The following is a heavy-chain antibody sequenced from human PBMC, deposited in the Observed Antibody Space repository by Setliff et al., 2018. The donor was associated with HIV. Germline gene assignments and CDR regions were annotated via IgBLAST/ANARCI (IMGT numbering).Heavy chain of an antibody. Sequence: PSETLSLTCTVSGGSISSYYWSWIRQPPGKGLEWIGYISYSGNTKYNPSLKSRVIISVDTSENQFSLNLDSVTAADTAVYYCARHGRWYFDLWGRGTLVTVSS. J-gene: IGHJ2*01. D-gene: IGHD1-26*01. CDR3: ARHGRWYFDL. V-gene: IGHV4-59*08. CDR1: GGSISSYY. CDR2: ISYSGNT.